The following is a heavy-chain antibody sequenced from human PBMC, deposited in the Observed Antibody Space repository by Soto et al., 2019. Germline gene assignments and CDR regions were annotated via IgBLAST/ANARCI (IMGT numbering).Heavy chain of an antibody. CDR2: IWYDGSNK. Sequence: GGSLRLSCAASGFTFSSYGMHWVRQAPGKGLEWVAVIWYDGSNKYYADSVKGRFTVSRDNSKNTLYLQMNSLRAEDTAVYYCAREYSSGWIDYWGQGTLVTVSS. CDR1: GFTFSSYG. CDR3: AREYSSGWIDY. D-gene: IGHD6-19*01. J-gene: IGHJ4*02. V-gene: IGHV3-33*01.